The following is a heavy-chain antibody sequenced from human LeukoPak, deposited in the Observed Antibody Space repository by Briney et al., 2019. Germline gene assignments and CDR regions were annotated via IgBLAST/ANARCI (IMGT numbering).Heavy chain of an antibody. CDR2: ISGSCGRT. D-gene: IGHD2-21*01. Sequence: GGSLRLSCAVSGFTFSSYVMTWVRQVPGKGLEWVSGISGSCGRTYYADSVKGRFTISRYNSKNTVYLQVNSLRAEDTAVYYCTKDGGYCGGDCYLGSCDYWGQGTLVTVSS. CDR1: GFTFSSYV. CDR3: TKDGGYCGGDCYLGSCDY. J-gene: IGHJ4*02. V-gene: IGHV3-23*01.